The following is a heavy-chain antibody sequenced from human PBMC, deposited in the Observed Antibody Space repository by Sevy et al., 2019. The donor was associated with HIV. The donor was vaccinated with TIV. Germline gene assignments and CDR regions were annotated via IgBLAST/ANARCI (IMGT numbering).Heavy chain of an antibody. D-gene: IGHD6-13*01. CDR2: INHSGST. CDR1: GGSFSGYY. V-gene: IGHV4-34*01. J-gene: IGHJ4*02. CDR3: ARGTGYSSSWYVY. Sequence: SETLSLTCAVYGGSFSGYYWSWIRQPPGKGLEWIGEINHSGSTNYNPSLKSRVTISVDTSKNQFSLKLSSVTAAATAVYYCARGTGYSSSWYVYWGQGTLVTVSS.